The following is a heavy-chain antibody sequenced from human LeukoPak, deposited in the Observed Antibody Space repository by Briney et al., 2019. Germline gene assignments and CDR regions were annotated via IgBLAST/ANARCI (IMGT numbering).Heavy chain of an antibody. J-gene: IGHJ4*02. CDR2: IYPGDSDT. V-gene: IGHV5-51*01. CDR1: GYSFTSYW. CDR3: ARSPHEPWFGELYSHFDY. Sequence: GESLKISCKGSGYSFTSYWIGWVRQMPGKGLVWMGIIYPGDSDTRYSPSFQSQVTISADKSISTAYLQWSSLKASDTAMYYCARSPHEPWFGELYSHFDYWGQGTLVTVSS. D-gene: IGHD3-10*01.